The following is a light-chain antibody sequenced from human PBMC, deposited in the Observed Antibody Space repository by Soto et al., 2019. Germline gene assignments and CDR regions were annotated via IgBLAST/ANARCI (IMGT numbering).Light chain of an antibody. CDR1: QSVSSY. CDR2: DTS. J-gene: IGKJ4*01. CDR3: RQRSAWPLT. Sequence: EIVLTQSPATLSLSPGERATLSCRASQSVSSYLAWYQQKPGQAPRNLIYDTSNRAGGVPARFSGSGSATDFTLTINSLEPEDFAVYYCRQRSAWPLTFGGGTKVEIK. V-gene: IGKV3-11*01.